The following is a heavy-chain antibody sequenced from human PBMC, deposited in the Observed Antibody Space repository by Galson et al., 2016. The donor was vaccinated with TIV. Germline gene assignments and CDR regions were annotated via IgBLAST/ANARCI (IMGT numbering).Heavy chain of an antibody. D-gene: IGHD1-1*01. V-gene: IGHV3-7*03. CDR2: INEAGSEK. CDR3: ARTTPAEIQLGYYFDF. J-gene: IGHJ4*02. CDR1: GFTFSKNW. Sequence: SLRLSCAVSGFTFSKNWMSWVRQAPGKGLEWVANINEAGSEKFYVDSVKGRFTISRDNSKNTVFLQMSSLRADDTAVYYCARTTPAEIQLGYYFDFWAREPRSPSPQ.